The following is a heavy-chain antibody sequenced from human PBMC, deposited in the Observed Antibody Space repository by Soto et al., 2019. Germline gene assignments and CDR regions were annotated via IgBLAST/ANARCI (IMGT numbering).Heavy chain of an antibody. D-gene: IGHD3-16*01. J-gene: IGHJ6*04. V-gene: IGHV1-18*01. CDR2: ISPYTGNT. CDR1: GYIFVNYG. Sequence: QVQLVQSGDEVKKPGASVKVSCKASGYIFVNYGIAWARQAPGQGLEWMGWISPYTGNTHSATQVQGRLTMTTDTSTSTAYMDLGSLTSADTAVYYCVMVDNYVTPTPQDVWGEGTTVTVSS. CDR3: VMVDNYVTPTPQDV.